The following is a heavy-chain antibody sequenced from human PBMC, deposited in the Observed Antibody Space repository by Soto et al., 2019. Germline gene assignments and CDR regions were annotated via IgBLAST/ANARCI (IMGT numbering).Heavy chain of an antibody. CDR1: GGFFSGYY. D-gene: IGHD4-17*01. Sequence: PAETLSVACAVYGGFFSGYYWRWLRQPPGKGREWIGEINHSGSTNHNPSIKSRVTISVDTSKNQLSRKLSTVTAADTAVYYCARVYGDDDAFDIWGQGTMVTVSS. CDR2: INHSGST. V-gene: IGHV4-34*01. J-gene: IGHJ3*02. CDR3: ARVYGDDDAFDI.